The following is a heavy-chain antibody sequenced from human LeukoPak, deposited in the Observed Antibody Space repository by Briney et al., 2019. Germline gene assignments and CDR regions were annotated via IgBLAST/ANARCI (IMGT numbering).Heavy chain of an antibody. CDR2: IYYSGST. Sequence: SETLSLTCTVSGGSISSYYWSWIRQPPGKGLEWIGYIYYSGSTNYNPSLKSRVTISVDTSKNQFSLKLSSVTAADTAVYYCAREYYDILTGPFHDAFDIWGQGTMVTVSS. D-gene: IGHD3-9*01. J-gene: IGHJ3*02. CDR1: GGSISSYY. V-gene: IGHV4-59*12. CDR3: AREYYDILTGPFHDAFDI.